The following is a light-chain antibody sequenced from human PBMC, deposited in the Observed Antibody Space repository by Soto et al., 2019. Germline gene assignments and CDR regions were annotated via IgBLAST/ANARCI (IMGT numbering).Light chain of an antibody. CDR2: GAS. CDR1: QNVNNNY. CDR3: QQYNNWPRWT. Sequence: ENVLTQSPGTLSLSPGERATVSCRASQNVNNNYSVWYQQRPGQAPGLLIHGASSRAAGVPDRFTGSGSGTDFTLTINRLEPEDFAVYYCQQYNNWPRWTFGQGTKVDIK. J-gene: IGKJ1*01. V-gene: IGKV3-20*01.